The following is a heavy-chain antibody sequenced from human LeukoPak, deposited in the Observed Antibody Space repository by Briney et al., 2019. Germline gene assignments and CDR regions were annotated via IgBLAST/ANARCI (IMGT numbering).Heavy chain of an antibody. CDR3: ASGGSSGFGFDY. D-gene: IGHD3-22*01. J-gene: IGHJ4*02. Sequence: ASVKVSLKASGYTFTSYDINWVRQATGQGLEWMGWMNPNSGNTGYAQKFQGRVNMTRNTSIRTAYMELSSLRSEDTAVYYCASGGSSGFGFDYWGQGTMVTVSS. CDR2: MNPNSGNT. CDR1: GYTFTSYD. V-gene: IGHV1-8*01.